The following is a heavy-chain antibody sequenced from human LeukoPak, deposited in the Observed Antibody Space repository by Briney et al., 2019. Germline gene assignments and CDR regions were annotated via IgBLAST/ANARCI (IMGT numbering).Heavy chain of an antibody. V-gene: IGHV3-74*01. CDR2: INEDGSTT. Sequence: PGGSLRLSCAASGFTFSSNWMHWVRQAPGKGLVWASRINEDGSTTNYADSVKGRFTISRDNAKNSLYLQMNSLRVEDTAVYYCARVAVAGAEDYWGQGTLVTVSS. D-gene: IGHD6-19*01. J-gene: IGHJ4*02. CDR1: GFTFSSNW. CDR3: ARVAVAGAEDY.